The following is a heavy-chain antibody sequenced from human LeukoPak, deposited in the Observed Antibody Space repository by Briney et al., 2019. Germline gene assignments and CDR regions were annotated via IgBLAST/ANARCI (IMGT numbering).Heavy chain of an antibody. J-gene: IGHJ5*02. CDR1: GFTFSSYG. CDR2: ISYDGSNK. V-gene: IGHV3-30*18. CDR3: AKDPVPNYCSSTSCYDIRGVWFDP. D-gene: IGHD2-2*01. Sequence: GGSLRLSCAASGFTFSSYGMHWVRQAPGKGLEWVAVISYDGSNKYYADSVKGRFTISRDNSKNTLYLQMNSLRAEDTAVYYCAKDPVPNYCSSTSCYDIRGVWFDPWGQGTLVTVSS.